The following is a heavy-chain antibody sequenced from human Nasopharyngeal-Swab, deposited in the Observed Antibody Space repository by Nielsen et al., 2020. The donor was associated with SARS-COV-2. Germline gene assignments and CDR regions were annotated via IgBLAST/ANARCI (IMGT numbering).Heavy chain of an antibody. Sequence: SETLSLTCTVSGGSISSYYWSWIRQPPGKGLEWIGYIYYSGSTNYNNSLKSRVTISVDTSQNQFSLKLRSVTAADTAVYSCARGFDYWGQGTLVTVSS. J-gene: IGHJ4*02. CDR2: IYYSGST. CDR3: ARGFDY. CDR1: GGSISSYY. V-gene: IGHV4-59*13.